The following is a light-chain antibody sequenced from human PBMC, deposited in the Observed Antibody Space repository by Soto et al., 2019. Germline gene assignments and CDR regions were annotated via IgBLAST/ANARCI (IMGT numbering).Light chain of an antibody. CDR1: QSISSW. V-gene: IGKV1-5*03. Sequence: DIQMTQSPSTLSASVGDRVTITCRASQSISSWLAWYQQRPGKAPKLLIYKASSLESGVPSRFSGSGSGTEFTLTISGLQPDDFATYYCQQYSTYSQTFGQGTKLEIK. CDR2: KAS. J-gene: IGKJ2*01. CDR3: QQYSTYSQT.